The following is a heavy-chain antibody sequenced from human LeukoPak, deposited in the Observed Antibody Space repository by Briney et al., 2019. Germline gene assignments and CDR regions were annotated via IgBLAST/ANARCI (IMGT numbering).Heavy chain of an antibody. CDR3: TREYRGFDY. CDR2: IRSKAYGGTT. D-gene: IGHD1-14*01. Sequence: GGSLRLSCTASGFTFGDYAMSWVRQAPGKGLEWVGFIRSKAYGGTTEYAASVKGRFTISRDDSKSIAYLQMNSLKTEDTAVYYCTREYRGFDYWGQGTLVTVSS. CDR1: GFTFGDYA. V-gene: IGHV3-49*04. J-gene: IGHJ4*02.